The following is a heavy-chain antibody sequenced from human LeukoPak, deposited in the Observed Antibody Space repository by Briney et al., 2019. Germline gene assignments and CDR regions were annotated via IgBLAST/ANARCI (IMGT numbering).Heavy chain of an antibody. CDR3: ARVRGSYYGDY. CDR2: FYHGGST. D-gene: IGHD1-26*01. CDR1: GYSISTGYY. V-gene: IGHV4-38-2*02. Sequence: PSETLSLTCTVSGYSISTGYYWDWIRQPPGKGLEWIGTFYHGGSTYYNPSLKSRVTISVDTSKNQFSLKLSSVTAADTAVYYCARVRGSYYGDYWGQGTLVTVSS. J-gene: IGHJ4*02.